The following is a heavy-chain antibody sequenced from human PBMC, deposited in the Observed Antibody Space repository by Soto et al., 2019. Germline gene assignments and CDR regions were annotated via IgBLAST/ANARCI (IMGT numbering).Heavy chain of an antibody. Sequence: PGGSLILSCAASGFNFRATCMTWVRQAPGKGLEWVANMNLDGSERNYADSVKGRFTISRDNSKNTVYLQMNSLRAEDTAVYYCVWGRGGIQLLPLAPWGLGTLVTGSS. CDR2: MNLDGSER. V-gene: IGHV3-7*04. J-gene: IGHJ5*02. CDR3: VWGRGGIQLLPLAP. CDR1: GFNFRATC. D-gene: IGHD3-16*01.